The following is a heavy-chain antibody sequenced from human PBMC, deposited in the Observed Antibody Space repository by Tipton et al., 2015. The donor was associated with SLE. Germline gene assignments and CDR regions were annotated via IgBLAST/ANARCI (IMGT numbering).Heavy chain of an antibody. CDR3: ARDGVAVPGPYFEF. CDR2: INRDGSTT. J-gene: IGHJ4*02. V-gene: IGHV3-74*01. D-gene: IGHD6-19*01. CDR1: GLTFSKNW. Sequence: SGLTFSKNWMHWVRQAPGKGLVWVSQINRDGSTTNYADSVKGRFTISRDNAKNTVYLQMNSLRAEDTAVYYCARDGVAVPGPYFEFWGRGTLVTVSS.